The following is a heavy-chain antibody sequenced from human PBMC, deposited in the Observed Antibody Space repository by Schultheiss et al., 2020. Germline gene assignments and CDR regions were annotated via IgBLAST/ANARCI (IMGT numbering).Heavy chain of an antibody. CDR1: GYTFTSYY. Sequence: ASVTVSCKASGYTFTSYYMHWVRQAPGQGLEWMGIINPSGGSTSYAQKFQGRVTMTRDTSTSTVYMELSSLRSEDTAVYYCARDEEWWSTPTEHYYYGMDVWGQGTTVT. CDR2: INPSGGST. D-gene: IGHD2-15*01. V-gene: IGHV1-46*01. J-gene: IGHJ6*02. CDR3: ARDEEWWSTPTEHYYYGMDV.